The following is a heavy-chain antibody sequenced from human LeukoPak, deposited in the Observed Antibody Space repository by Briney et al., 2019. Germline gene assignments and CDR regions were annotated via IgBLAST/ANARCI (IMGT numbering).Heavy chain of an antibody. Sequence: GGSLRLSCAASGFTFSSYDLSWVRQAPGKGLECVSAIRRGVGSTYYADSVKGRFTISRDNSKNTLYLQMNSLRAEDTAVYYCARDHDIWGQGTMVTVSS. V-gene: IGHV3-23*01. CDR3: ARDHDI. CDR1: GFTFSSYD. CDR2: IRRGVGST. J-gene: IGHJ3*02.